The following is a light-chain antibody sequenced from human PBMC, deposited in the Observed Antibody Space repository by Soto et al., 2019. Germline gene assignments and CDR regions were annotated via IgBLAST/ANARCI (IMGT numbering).Light chain of an antibody. CDR3: QHYVSSPWT. V-gene: IGKV3-20*01. Sequence: EIVLTQSPGTLSLSPGERATLSCRASQTVSSSYLAWYQQKPGQAPRLLIYGASSRVTGIPDRFSGSGSGTDFTLTISRLEPEDFAVYYCQHYVSSPWTFGHGTKVEIK. CDR2: GAS. J-gene: IGKJ1*01. CDR1: QTVSSSY.